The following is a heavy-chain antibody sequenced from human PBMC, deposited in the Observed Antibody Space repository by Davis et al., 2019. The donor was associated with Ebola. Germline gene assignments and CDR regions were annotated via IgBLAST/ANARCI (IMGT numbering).Heavy chain of an antibody. CDR2: ISSSSSTI. Sequence: GESLKISCAASGFTFSSYSMNWVRQAPGKGLEWVSYISSSSSTIYYADSVKGRFTISRDNAKNSLYLQMNSLRDEDTAVYYCARGSGYYSELIDYWGQGTLVTVSS. V-gene: IGHV3-48*02. CDR1: GFTFSSYS. J-gene: IGHJ4*02. CDR3: ARGSGYYSELIDY. D-gene: IGHD3-22*01.